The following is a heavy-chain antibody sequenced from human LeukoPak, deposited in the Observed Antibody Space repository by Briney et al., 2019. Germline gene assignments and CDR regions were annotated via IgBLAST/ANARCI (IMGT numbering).Heavy chain of an antibody. CDR1: GGSISSGGYY. D-gene: IGHD6-13*01. J-gene: IGHJ5*02. CDR3: ARTIAAAAAINWFDP. Sequence: TLSLTCTVSGGSISSGGYYWSWIRQHPGKGLEWIGYIYYSGSTHYNPSLKSRVTISVDTSKNQFSLKLSSVTAADTAVYYCARTIAAAAAINWFDPWGQGTLVTVSS. V-gene: IGHV4-31*03. CDR2: IYYSGST.